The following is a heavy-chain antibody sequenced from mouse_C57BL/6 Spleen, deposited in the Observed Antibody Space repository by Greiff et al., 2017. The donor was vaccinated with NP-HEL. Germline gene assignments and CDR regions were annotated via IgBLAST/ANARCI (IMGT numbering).Heavy chain of an antibody. CDR2: ISSGSSTI. J-gene: IGHJ1*03. V-gene: IGHV5-17*01. CDR3: ARSYGNYGYFDV. Sequence: EWVAYISSGSSTIYYADTVKGRFTISRDNAKNTLFLQMTSLRSEDTAMYYCARSYGNYGYFDVWGTGTTVTVSS. D-gene: IGHD2-1*01.